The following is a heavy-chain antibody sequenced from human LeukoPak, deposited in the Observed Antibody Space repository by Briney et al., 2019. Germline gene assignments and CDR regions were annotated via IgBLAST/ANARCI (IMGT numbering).Heavy chain of an antibody. CDR1: GGSISSGGYS. V-gene: IGHV4-30-2*01. J-gene: IGHJ4*02. CDR2: IYHSGST. CDR3: ARVGYYGSGSYSFDY. D-gene: IGHD3-10*01. Sequence: PSETLSLTCTVSGGSISSGGYSWSWIRQPPGKGLEWIGYIYHSGSTYYNPSLKSRVTISVDRSKNQFSLKLSSVTAADTAVYYCARVGYYGSGSYSFDYWGQGTLVTVSS.